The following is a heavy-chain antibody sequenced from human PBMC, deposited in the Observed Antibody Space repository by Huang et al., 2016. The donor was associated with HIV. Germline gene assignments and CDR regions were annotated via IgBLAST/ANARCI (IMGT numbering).Heavy chain of an antibody. J-gene: IGHJ4*02. Sequence: QVQLVQSGAEVKKPGASVKVSCKASGYTFSNYDITWVRQAPGQGLEWMGWMNPSSGNTGYGRKFQGRVTMTRSTSISTADMELSRLRFEDTAVYYCATLPPVNYGRSGGRVRDYWGQGSLVTVSS. CDR3: ATLPPVNYGRSGGRVRDY. V-gene: IGHV1-8*01. CDR1: GYTFSNYD. CDR2: MNPSSGNT. D-gene: IGHD2-15*01.